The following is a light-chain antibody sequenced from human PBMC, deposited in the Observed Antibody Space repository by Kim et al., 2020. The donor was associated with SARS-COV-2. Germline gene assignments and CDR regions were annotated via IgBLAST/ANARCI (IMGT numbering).Light chain of an antibody. CDR3: QQRSNWLT. V-gene: IGKV3-11*01. CDR1: QSVSSY. J-gene: IGKJ4*01. Sequence: SLAPGERATLSCRASQSVSSYLAWYQQKPGQATRLLIYDASNRATGIPARFSGSGSGTDFTLTISSLAPEDFAVYYCQQRSNWLTFGGGTKVDIK. CDR2: DAS.